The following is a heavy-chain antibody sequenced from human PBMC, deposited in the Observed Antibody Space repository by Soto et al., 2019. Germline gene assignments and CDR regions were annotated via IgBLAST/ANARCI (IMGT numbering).Heavy chain of an antibody. J-gene: IGHJ3*02. CDR3: ASAFSGGIAAAGTVSGFAFDI. CDR1: GGSISSYY. CDR2: IYYSGST. D-gene: IGHD6-13*01. Sequence: SETLSLTCTVSGGSISSYYWSWIRQPPGKGLEWIGYIYYSGSTNYNPSLKSRVTISVDTSKNQFSLKLSSVTAADTAVYYCASAFSGGIAAAGTVSGFAFDIWGQGTMVTVSS. V-gene: IGHV4-59*01.